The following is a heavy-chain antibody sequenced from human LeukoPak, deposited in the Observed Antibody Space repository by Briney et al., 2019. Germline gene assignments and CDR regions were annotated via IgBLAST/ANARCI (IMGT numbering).Heavy chain of an antibody. CDR3: AKSHHVTAIDY. J-gene: IGHJ4*02. CDR1: GYTFTGYY. D-gene: IGHD2-21*02. Sequence: ASVKVSCKASGYTFTGYYMHWVRQAPGQGLEWMGWINPNSGVTNYAQKFQGRVTMTRDTSISTAYMELSRLRPDDTAVYYCAKSHHVTAIDYWGQGTLVTVSS. V-gene: IGHV1-2*02. CDR2: INPNSGVT.